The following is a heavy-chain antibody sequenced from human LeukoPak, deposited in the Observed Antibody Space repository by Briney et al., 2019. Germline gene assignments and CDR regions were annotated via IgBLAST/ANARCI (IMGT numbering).Heavy chain of an antibody. D-gene: IGHD2/OR15-2a*01. J-gene: IGHJ4*02. Sequence: GGSLRLSSAASGFTLSSYWMHWVRQAPGKGLVWVSRINSDGSSTSYADSVKGRFTISRDNAKSTLYLQTNTLRDEDTAVYYCAKASSNYFYYFEYWGQGTLVTVSS. CDR2: INSDGSST. V-gene: IGHV3-74*01. CDR1: GFTLSSYW. CDR3: AKASSNYFYYFEY.